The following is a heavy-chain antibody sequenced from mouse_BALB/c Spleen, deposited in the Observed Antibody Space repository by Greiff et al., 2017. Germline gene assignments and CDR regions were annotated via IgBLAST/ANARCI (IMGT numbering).Heavy chain of an antibody. Sequence: EVQLQQSGPGLVKPSQSLSLTCTVTGYSITSDYAWNWIRQFPGNKLEWMGYISYSGSTSYNPSLKSRISITRDTSKNQFFLQLNSVTTEDTATYYCARDGYGSSPSYWYFDVWGAGTTVTVSS. V-gene: IGHV3-2*02. CDR2: ISYSGST. CDR1: GYSITSDYA. D-gene: IGHD1-1*01. CDR3: ARDGYGSSPSYWYFDV. J-gene: IGHJ1*01.